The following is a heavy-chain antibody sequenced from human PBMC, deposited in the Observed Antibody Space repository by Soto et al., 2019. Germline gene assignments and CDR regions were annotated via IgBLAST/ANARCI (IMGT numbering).Heavy chain of an antibody. V-gene: IGHV3-33*01. CDR3: TRAAIKGELLDY. D-gene: IGHD1-26*01. Sequence: QVQLMESGGGVVQPGRSLRLSCAASGFTFNNYGMHWVRQAPGKGLEWVALIWHDGSNKGYADSVKGRFTISRDNSKNTLNLQMNSLRVEDTAVYYCTRAAIKGELLDYWGQGTQVTVSS. CDR1: GFTFNNYG. J-gene: IGHJ4*02. CDR2: IWHDGSNK.